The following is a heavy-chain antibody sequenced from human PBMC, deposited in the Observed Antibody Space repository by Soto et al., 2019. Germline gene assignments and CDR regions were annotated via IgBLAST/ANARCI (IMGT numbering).Heavy chain of an antibody. CDR2: ISWNSGSI. CDR3: AKDISSGWYYFDY. Sequence: SCAASGFTFDDYAMHWVRQAPGKGLEWVSGISWNSGSIGYADSVKGRFTISRDNAKNSLYLQMNSLRAEDTALYYCAKDISSGWYYFDYWGQGALVTVSS. J-gene: IGHJ4*02. V-gene: IGHV3-9*01. CDR1: GFTFDDYA. D-gene: IGHD6-19*01.